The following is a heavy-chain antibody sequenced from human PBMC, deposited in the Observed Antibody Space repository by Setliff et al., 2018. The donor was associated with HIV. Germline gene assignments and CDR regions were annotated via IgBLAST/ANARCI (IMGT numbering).Heavy chain of an antibody. D-gene: IGHD6-6*01. Sequence: SVKVSCKASGGTSISYAVSWVRRAPGQGLEWMGGIIPVFGTTHFAQKFQDRVTITSDESTSTAYMELRSLRSEDTAVYYCARGMGITGRLSFWGQGTLVTVSS. CDR1: GGTSISYA. CDR3: ARGMGITGRLSF. J-gene: IGHJ4*02. CDR2: IIPVFGTT. V-gene: IGHV1-69*13.